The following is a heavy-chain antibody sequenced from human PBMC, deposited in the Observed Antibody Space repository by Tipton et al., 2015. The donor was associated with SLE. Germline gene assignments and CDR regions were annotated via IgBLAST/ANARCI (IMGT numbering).Heavy chain of an antibody. V-gene: IGHV3-33*08. CDR2: IRYDGSNK. Sequence: SLRLSCAASGFTFSSYAMHWVRQAPGKGLEWVAFIRYDGSNKYYADSVKGRFTISRDNSKNTLYLQMNSLRAEDTAVYYCARDPGGGYGMDVWGQGTTVTVSS. CDR3: ARDPGGGYGMDV. CDR1: GFTFSSYA. J-gene: IGHJ6*02.